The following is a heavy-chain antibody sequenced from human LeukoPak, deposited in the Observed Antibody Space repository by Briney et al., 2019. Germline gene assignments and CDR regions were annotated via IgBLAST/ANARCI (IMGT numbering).Heavy chain of an antibody. CDR3: AREPVAGHFDY. D-gene: IGHD6-19*01. V-gene: IGHV3-74*01. CDR2: INSDGSST. CDR1: GFTVSSNY. J-gene: IGHJ4*02. Sequence: GGSLRLSCAASGFTVSSNYMSWVRQAPGKGLVWVSRINSDGSSTSYADSVKGRFTISRDNAKNTLYLQMNSLRAEDTAVYYCAREPVAGHFDYWGQGTLVTVSS.